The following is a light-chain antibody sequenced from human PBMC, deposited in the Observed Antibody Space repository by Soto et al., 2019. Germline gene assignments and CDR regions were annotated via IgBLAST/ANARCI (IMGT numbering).Light chain of an antibody. V-gene: IGKV1-5*01. J-gene: IGKJ1*01. CDR1: QSISNR. CDR2: DAS. Sequence: DIQMTQAPSTLSAFVGDRVTITCRASQSISNRLAWYQQKPGKAPKVLIYDASNFESGVPSRFSGSGSGTEFILSISSLQPDDFATYYCQHYGGLWTFGQGTKGDIK. CDR3: QHYGGLWT.